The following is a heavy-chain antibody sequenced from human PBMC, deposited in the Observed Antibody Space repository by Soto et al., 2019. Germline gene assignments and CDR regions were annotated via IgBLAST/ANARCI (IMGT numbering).Heavy chain of an antibody. J-gene: IGHJ6*02. Sequence: PGGSLRLSFAASGSTFSSYEMHWFRQAPGKGREGGSYISKSGSVIYYADSVKGRFTISRDNAKNLLYLQMNSLRAEDTAVYFCASVNLRFSYGIDVWGQGTTVTVSS. CDR2: ISKSGSVI. D-gene: IGHD3-3*01. V-gene: IGHV3-48*03. CDR1: GSTFSSYE. CDR3: ASVNLRFSYGIDV.